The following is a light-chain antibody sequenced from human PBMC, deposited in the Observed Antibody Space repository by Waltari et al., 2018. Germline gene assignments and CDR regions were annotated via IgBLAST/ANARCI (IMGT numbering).Light chain of an antibody. J-gene: IGLJ1*01. CDR1: SSDVGGHNQ. Sequence: QSALTQPASVSGSPGQSITISCTGTSSDVGGHNQVSWCQQHPGKAPKVLIYDVIFRATGVSNRCSGSKSGNTASLTISGLQADDEGDYYCSSYTSSNTFVFGTGTKVTVL. CDR2: DVI. V-gene: IGLV2-14*01. CDR3: SSYTSSNTFV.